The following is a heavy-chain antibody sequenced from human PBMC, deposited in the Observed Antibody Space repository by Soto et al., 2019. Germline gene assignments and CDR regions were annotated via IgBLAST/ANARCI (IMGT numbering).Heavy chain of an antibody. D-gene: IGHD2-21*02. J-gene: IGHJ6*02. V-gene: IGHV2-5*02. Sequence: VSGPTLVNPTQTLTLTCSVSGFSLNTGGLGVGWIRQPPGKALGWLALIYWDDDKRYSPSLRNRLSISKDTSNNLVVFTMTNMDPVDTATYYCIHSRCGGDCLRSYSSHYYYGLDVWGQGTTVTVSS. CDR3: IHSRCGGDCLRSYSSHYYYGLDV. CDR2: IYWDDDK. CDR1: GFSLNTGGLG.